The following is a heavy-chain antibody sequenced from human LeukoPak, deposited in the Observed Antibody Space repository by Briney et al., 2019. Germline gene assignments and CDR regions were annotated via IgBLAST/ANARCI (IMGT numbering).Heavy chain of an antibody. J-gene: IGHJ4*02. Sequence: SQTLSLTCTVSGGSISSGSYYWSWIRQPAGKGLEWIGRIYTSGSTNYNPSLKSRVTISVDTSKNQFSLKLSSVTAADTAVYYCARDLGYSSGWLDYWGQGTLVTVSS. CDR1: GGSISSGSYY. CDR3: ARDLGYSSGWLDY. CDR2: IYTSGST. V-gene: IGHV4-61*02. D-gene: IGHD6-19*01.